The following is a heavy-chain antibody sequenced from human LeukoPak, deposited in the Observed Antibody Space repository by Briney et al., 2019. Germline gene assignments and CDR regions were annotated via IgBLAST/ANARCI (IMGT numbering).Heavy chain of an antibody. Sequence: SETLSLTCTVSGGSISSYYWSWIRQPPGKGLGRIGYIYYSGSTNYNPSLKSRVTISVDTSKNQFSLKLSSVTAADTAVYYCARDVGYYFDYWGQGTLVTVSS. CDR2: IYYSGST. V-gene: IGHV4-59*01. CDR3: ARDVGYYFDY. J-gene: IGHJ4*02. CDR1: GGSISSYY.